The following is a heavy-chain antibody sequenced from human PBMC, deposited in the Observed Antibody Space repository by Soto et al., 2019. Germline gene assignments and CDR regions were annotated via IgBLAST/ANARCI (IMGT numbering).Heavy chain of an antibody. V-gene: IGHV3-23*01. CDR2: ISGSGGST. CDR1: GFTFSNYA. Sequence: EVQLLESGGGLVQPGGSLRLSCAASGFTFSNYAMSWVRQAPGKGLEWGSGISGSGGSTYYADSVKGRFTISRDNSKNTLYVQMNSLRAEDRAVYYCAKDAQWELLLRYFDYWGQGTLVTVFS. CDR3: AKDAQWELLLRYFDY. D-gene: IGHD1-26*01. J-gene: IGHJ4*02.